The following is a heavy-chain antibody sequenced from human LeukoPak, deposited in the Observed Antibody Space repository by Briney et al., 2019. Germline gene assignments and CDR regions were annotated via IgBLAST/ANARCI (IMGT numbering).Heavy chain of an antibody. CDR2: ISSSGSTI. CDR3: ASHANSGRHVDY. J-gene: IGHJ4*02. CDR1: GFTFSSYE. D-gene: IGHD3-10*01. V-gene: IGHV3-48*03. Sequence: PGGSLRLSCAASGFTFSSYEMNWVRQAPGKGLEWVSYISSSGSTIYYADSVKGRFTISRDNAKNSLYLQMNSLRAEDTAVYYCASHANSGRHVDYWGQGTLVTVSS.